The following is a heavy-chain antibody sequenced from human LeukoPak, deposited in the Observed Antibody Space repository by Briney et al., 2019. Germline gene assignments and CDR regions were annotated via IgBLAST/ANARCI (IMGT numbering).Heavy chain of an antibody. CDR2: IHYSGTT. V-gene: IGHV4-39*01. D-gene: IGHD3-10*01. CDR3: ARLITTAAPEQYFQR. J-gene: IGHJ1*01. CDR1: GGSISGSPYY. Sequence: LETLSLTCSVSGGSISGSPYYWGWLRQPPGRGLEWIATIHYSGTTSYNPSLKSRVTISVDTSKNEFSLTLTSVTAADTAVYYCARLITTAAPEQYFQRWGQGSLVTVSS.